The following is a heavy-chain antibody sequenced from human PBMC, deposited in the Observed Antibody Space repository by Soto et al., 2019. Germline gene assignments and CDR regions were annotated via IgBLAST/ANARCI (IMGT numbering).Heavy chain of an antibody. CDR1: GGTFSSYA. CDR2: IIPIFGTA. CDR3: ARGHGHIVVVTAIDWYFDL. Sequence: QVQLVQSGAEVKKPGSSVKVPCKASGGTFSSYAISWVRQAPGQGLEWMGGIIPIFGTANYAQKFQGRVTITADESTSTAYMELSSLRSEDTAVYYCARGHGHIVVVTAIDWYFDLWGRGTLVTVSS. J-gene: IGHJ2*01. V-gene: IGHV1-69*12. D-gene: IGHD2-21*02.